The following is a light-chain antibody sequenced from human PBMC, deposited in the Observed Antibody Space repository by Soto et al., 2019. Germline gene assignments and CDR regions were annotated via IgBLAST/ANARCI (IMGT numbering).Light chain of an antibody. Sequence: EKVMTQSPATLSVSPGGRVTLSCRASQSVSSSLAWYQQKPGQAPRLLISGASTRATGIPARFSGSGSGTECTPTCRGVLSEGLSPWSRRPCSHSAPVAFGEGTR. CDR3: RPCSHSAPVA. CDR2: GAS. V-gene: IGKV3-15*01. CDR1: QSVSSS. J-gene: IGKJ5*01.